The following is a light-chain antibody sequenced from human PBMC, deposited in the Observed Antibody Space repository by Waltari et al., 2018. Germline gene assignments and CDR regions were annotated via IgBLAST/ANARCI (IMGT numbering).Light chain of an antibody. CDR3: CSYAGSALRV. CDR2: DVN. CDR1: SSDVGGYNY. V-gene: IGLV2-11*01. Sequence: QSALTQPRPVSGSPGQSVTISCTGTSSDVGGYNYVPWYQQHPGKAPQLMIYDVNRRPSGVPDRFPGSKSGNTASLTISGLQAEDEADYYCCSYAGSALRVFGGGTKLTVL. J-gene: IGLJ3*02.